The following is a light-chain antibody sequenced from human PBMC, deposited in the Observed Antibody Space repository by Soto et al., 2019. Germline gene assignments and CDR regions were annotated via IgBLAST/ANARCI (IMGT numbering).Light chain of an antibody. CDR2: GAS. CDR1: QSVGTN. CDR3: QQYNNWPPPIT. Sequence: EIVMTQSPATLSVSPGERATLSCRASQSVGTNLAWYQQKPGQAPTLLIYGASTRATDIPARFSASGSGTEFTLTISSLQSEDFVVYYCQQYNNWPPPITFGQGTRLEIK. J-gene: IGKJ5*01. V-gene: IGKV3-15*01.